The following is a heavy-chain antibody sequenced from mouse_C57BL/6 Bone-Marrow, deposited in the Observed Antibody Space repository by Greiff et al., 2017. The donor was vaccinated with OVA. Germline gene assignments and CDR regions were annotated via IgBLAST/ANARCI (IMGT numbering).Heavy chain of an antibody. J-gene: IGHJ4*01. D-gene: IGHD3-3*01. CDR3: ASGGDEDY. Sequence: VQLQQSGAELVKPGASVKLSCKASGYTFTSYWMHWVKQRPGQGLEWIGMIHPNSGSTNYNEKFKSKATLTVDKSSSTAYMQSSSLSSEDSAVYYCASGGDEDYWGQGTSVTVSS. CDR2: IHPNSGST. V-gene: IGHV1-64*01. CDR1: GYTFTSYW.